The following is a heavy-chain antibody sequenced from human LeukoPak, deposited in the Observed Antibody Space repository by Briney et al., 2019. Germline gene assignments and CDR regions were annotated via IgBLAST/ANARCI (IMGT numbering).Heavy chain of an antibody. J-gene: IGHJ5*02. V-gene: IGHV4-39*07. D-gene: IGHD6-6*01. CDR1: GGSISSSSYY. Sequence: PSETLSLTCTVSGGSISSSSYYWGWIRQPPGKGLEWIGSIYYSGSTYYNPSLKSRVTISVDTSKNQFSLKLSSVTAADTAVYYCARGHKARVGWFDPWGQGTLVTVSS. CDR2: IYYSGST. CDR3: ARGHKARVGWFDP.